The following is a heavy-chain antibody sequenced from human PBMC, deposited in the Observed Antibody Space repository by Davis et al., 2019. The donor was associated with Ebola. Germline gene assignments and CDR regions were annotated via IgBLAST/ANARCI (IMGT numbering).Heavy chain of an antibody. CDR2: ISAYNGNT. Sequence: AASVKVSCKTSGYNFTNYGISWVRQAPGQGLEWMGWISAYNGNTNYAQKLQGRVTMTTDTSTSTAYMELRSLRSDDTAVYYCARDILVGATGNWGQGTLVTVSS. J-gene: IGHJ4*02. CDR3: ARDILVGATGN. D-gene: IGHD1-26*01. V-gene: IGHV1-18*04. CDR1: GYNFTNYG.